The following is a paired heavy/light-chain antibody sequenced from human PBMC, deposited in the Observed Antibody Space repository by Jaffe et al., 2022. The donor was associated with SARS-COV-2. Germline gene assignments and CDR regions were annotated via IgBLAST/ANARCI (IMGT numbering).Heavy chain of an antibody. CDR1: GFTFSAYG. V-gene: IGHV3-30*18. D-gene: IGHD6-19*01. J-gene: IGHJ4*02. Sequence: QVQLVESGGGVVQPGRSLSLSCGASGFTFSAYGMHWVRQAPGKGLEWVAVISYDGSSKFYADSVKGRFTISRDNSKNTLYLQMNSLRAEDTAVYYCAKGDTTGWYGGSDFWGQGTLVTVSS. CDR2: ISYDGSSK. CDR3: AKGDTTGWYGGSDF.
Light chain of an antibody. J-gene: IGLJ3*02. Sequence: QSVLTQPPSASGTPGQTVTISCSGSSSNVGSNYVYWYQQLPGTAPKLLIYRNNQRPSGVPDRFSGSKSGTSASLAISGLRSEDEADFYCAAWDDSLSGRVFGGGTKLTVL. V-gene: IGLV1-47*01. CDR2: RNN. CDR3: AAWDDSLSGRV. CDR1: SSNVGSNY.